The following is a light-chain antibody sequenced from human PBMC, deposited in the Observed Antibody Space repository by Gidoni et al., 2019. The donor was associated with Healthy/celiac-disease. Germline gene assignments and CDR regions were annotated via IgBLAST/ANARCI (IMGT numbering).Light chain of an antibody. J-gene: IGKJ3*01. CDR1: QSVSSY. V-gene: IGKV3-11*01. CDR2: DAS. Sequence: EIVLAQSPATLSLSPGERATLSCRASQSVSSYLAWYQQKPGQAPRLLIYDASNRATGIPARCDGSGSGTDFTLTISSLEPEDFAVYYCQQSSNWPPFTFGPGTKVEIK. CDR3: QQSSNWPPFT.